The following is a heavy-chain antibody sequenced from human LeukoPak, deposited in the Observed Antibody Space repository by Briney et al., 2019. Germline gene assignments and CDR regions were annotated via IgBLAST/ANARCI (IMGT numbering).Heavy chain of an antibody. CDR2: IYSGGST. Sequence: GGSLRLSCAASGFIASSNYMSWVRQAPGKGLEWISLIYSGGSTYYSESVMGRRTISRDNSKTTLYLQMNSLRAEDTAVYYCATGGRSGVAFDHWGQGALVTVSS. CDR3: ATGGRSGVAFDH. J-gene: IGHJ4*02. D-gene: IGHD2-15*01. V-gene: IGHV3-53*01. CDR1: GFIASSNY.